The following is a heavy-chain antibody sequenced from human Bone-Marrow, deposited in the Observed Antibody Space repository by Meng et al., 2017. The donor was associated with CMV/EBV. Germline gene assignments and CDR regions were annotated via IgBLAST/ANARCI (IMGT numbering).Heavy chain of an antibody. Sequence: RSTRGVGVGWIRQPPGKALEWLTLIYWNDNKRYSPSLKSRLTITKDTSKNQVVLTMTNMDPVDTATYYCAHRLYDFWSGSHAEYFQHWGQGTLVTVS. CDR2: IYWNDNK. CDR1: RSTRGVG. D-gene: IGHD3-3*01. CDR3: AHRLYDFWSGSHAEYFQH. V-gene: IGHV2-5*01. J-gene: IGHJ1*01.